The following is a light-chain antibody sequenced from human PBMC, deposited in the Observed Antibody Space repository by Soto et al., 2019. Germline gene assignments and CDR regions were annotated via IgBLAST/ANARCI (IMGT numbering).Light chain of an antibody. CDR3: QTWGTGIVV. V-gene: IGLV4-69*01. CDR1: SGHSSYA. CDR2: LNSDGSH. J-gene: IGLJ2*01. Sequence: QPVLTQSPSASASLGASVKLTCTLSSGHSSYAIAWHQQQPEKGPRYLMKLNSDGSHSKGDGIPDRFSGSSSGAARYLTISSLQSEAEADYYCQTWGTGIVVFGGGTKLTVL.